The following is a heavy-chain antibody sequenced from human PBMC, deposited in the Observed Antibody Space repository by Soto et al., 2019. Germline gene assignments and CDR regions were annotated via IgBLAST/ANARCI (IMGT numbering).Heavy chain of an antibody. D-gene: IGHD1-26*01. J-gene: IGHJ4*02. CDR1: GFTFSSYS. CDR2: ISSSSSYI. V-gene: IGHV3-21*01. Sequence: EVQLVESGGGLVQPGGSLRLSCAASGFTFSSYSMNWVRQAPGKGLEWVSSISSSSSYIYYADSVKCRFTIYRDNAKNALYLQMNSLRAEDTAVYYCARDRGIVGPTDLDDLGQVTLVTVSS. CDR3: ARDRGIVGPTDLDD.